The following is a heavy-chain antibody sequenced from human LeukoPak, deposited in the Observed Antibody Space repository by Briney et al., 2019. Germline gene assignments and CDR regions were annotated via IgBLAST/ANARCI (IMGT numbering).Heavy chain of an antibody. Sequence: SETLSLTCSVSGDSISSHYWSWIRQPAGKGLECIVRIYASGISNYNPSLRSRVTMSVDTSRNQFSLKLSSVTAADTAGYYCARRMGDWGQGTLVTVSS. CDR2: IYASGIS. V-gene: IGHV4-4*07. J-gene: IGHJ4*02. D-gene: IGHD1-26*01. CDR3: ARRMGD. CDR1: GDSISSHY.